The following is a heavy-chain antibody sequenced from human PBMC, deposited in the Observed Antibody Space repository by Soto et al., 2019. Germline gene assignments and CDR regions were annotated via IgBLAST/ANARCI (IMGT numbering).Heavy chain of an antibody. CDR3: YFCARSGRSLLDY. CDR2: LSYTGNS. CDR1: GASISGSDHY. D-gene: IGHD1-26*01. V-gene: IGHV4-30-4*01. J-gene: IGHJ4*02. Sequence: QVQLQESGPGLVKASQTLSLTCTVSGASISGSDHYWSWIRQPPGKGLEWIGHLSYTGNSYNPYXNXSLXXXXXXXXXXXXXXXXXXXXXXXXADTAVYFCARSGRSLLDYWGQGALVSVSS.